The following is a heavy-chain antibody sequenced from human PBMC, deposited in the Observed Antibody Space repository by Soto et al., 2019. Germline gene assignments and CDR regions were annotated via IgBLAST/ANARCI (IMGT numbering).Heavy chain of an antibody. V-gene: IGHV4-59*08. D-gene: IGHD2-21*02. CDR1: CSSIGYYY. CDR3: ARHLPYCGGDCYSLDY. Sequence: SDTLSLTCTLCCSSIGYYYWRWIRQPPVKGLEWIGYIYYSASTNYNPSLKSRVTISVDTSTNQFSLNLSSVTAADTAVYYCARHLPYCGGDCYSLDYWGQGTLVTVSA. CDR2: IYYSAST. J-gene: IGHJ4*02.